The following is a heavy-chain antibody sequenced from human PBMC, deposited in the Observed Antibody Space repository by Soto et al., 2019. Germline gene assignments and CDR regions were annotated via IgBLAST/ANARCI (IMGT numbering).Heavy chain of an antibody. CDR1: APSLAAAEAY. V-gene: IGHV4-61*05. CDR2: IAYSEDT. D-gene: IGHD3-9*01. CDR3: ARNFERSAIGY. Sequence: SESRSLTCALVAPSLAAAEAYWVWLRKPPVKGLDGIGYIAYSEDTYCNSSLRRRLTITPARAEHTFSLTVKSVTSADTAVYFCARNFERSAIGYWGQGAPVTVSS. J-gene: IGHJ4*02.